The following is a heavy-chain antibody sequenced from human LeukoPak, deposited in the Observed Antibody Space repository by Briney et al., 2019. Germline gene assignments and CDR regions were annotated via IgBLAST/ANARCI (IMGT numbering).Heavy chain of an antibody. D-gene: IGHD6-19*01. Sequence: ASVKVSCKASGYTFTSYYMHWVRQAQGQGLEWMGMINPSGGSTSYAQKFQGRVTMTRETATRKVYVEMRRLRAEDTAVYYCAREGVAVSRGYYYYMDVWGKGTTVTVSS. CDR1: GYTFTSYY. CDR2: INPSGGST. J-gene: IGHJ6*03. CDR3: AREGVAVSRGYYYYMDV. V-gene: IGHV1-46*03.